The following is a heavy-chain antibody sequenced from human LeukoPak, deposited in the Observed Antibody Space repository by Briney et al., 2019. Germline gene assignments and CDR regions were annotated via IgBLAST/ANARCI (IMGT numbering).Heavy chain of an antibody. CDR1: GFTFRNFG. J-gene: IGHJ5*02. Sequence: GGSLRLSCAASGFTFRNFGMSWIRQAPGKGLEWVAHISDVVSHTFYADSAKGRFIISRDNSNNRVFLQMNSLRPEDTALYYCARDTYGGVYASWGQGTLVTVSS. V-gene: IGHV3-23*01. CDR3: ARDTYGGVYAS. D-gene: IGHD3-16*01. CDR2: ISDVVSHT.